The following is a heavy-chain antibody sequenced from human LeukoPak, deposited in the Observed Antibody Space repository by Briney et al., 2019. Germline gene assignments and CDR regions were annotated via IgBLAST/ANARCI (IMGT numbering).Heavy chain of an antibody. V-gene: IGHV3-74*01. J-gene: IGHJ4*02. CDR1: GFTFSSYW. D-gene: IGHD3-22*01. CDR3: ARDSRFRTSHSSGYQGGFDN. CDR2: INSDGSST. Sequence: RGSLRLSCAAFGFTFSSYWLHWFRRAPGKGLVWVSRINSDGSSTSYADSGKGPSINSRDNAKTTLYLQMNSLRAEDTAAYYCARDSRFRTSHSSGYQGGFDNWGQGTLVTVSS.